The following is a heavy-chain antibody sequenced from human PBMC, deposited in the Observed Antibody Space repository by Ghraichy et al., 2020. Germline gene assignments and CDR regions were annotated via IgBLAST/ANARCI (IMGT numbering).Heavy chain of an antibody. J-gene: IGHJ4*02. CDR2: ISSSSSTI. V-gene: IGHV3-48*02. CDR3: ARGGWNWNDHYFDY. D-gene: IGHD1-1*01. CDR1: GFTFSSYS. Sequence: GGSLRLSCAASGFTFSSYSMNWVRQAPGKGLEWVSYISSSSSTIYYADSVKGRFTISRDNAKNSLYLQMNSLRDEDTAVYYCARGGWNWNDHYFDYWGQGTLVTVSS.